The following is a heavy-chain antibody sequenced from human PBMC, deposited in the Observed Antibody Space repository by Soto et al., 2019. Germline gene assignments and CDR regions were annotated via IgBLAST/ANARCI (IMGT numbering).Heavy chain of an antibody. D-gene: IGHD6-19*01. J-gene: IGHJ4*02. CDR3: ARSIREQWLADY. V-gene: IGHV5-51*01. CDR2: MYPGDSDT. Sequence: PGESLKISCKVSGYSFISYWIGWVRQMPGKGLEWMGIMYPGDSDTRYSPSFQGQVTMSADKSISTAYLQWSSLKASDTAIYYCARSIREQWLADYWGQGTLVTVSS. CDR1: GYSFISYW.